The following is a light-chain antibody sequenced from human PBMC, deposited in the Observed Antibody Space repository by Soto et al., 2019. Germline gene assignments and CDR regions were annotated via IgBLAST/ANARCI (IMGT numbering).Light chain of an antibody. Sequence: EIVLTQSRGTLSLSLGQRATVFCRASQSVSSSYLAWYQQKPGQAPRLLIYGASSRATGIPDRFSGSGSGTDSTLTIRRLEPEDFAVYYCQQYGSSITCGQGTRLEIK. V-gene: IGKV3-20*01. CDR2: GAS. CDR3: QQYGSSIT. CDR1: QSVSSSY. J-gene: IGKJ5*01.